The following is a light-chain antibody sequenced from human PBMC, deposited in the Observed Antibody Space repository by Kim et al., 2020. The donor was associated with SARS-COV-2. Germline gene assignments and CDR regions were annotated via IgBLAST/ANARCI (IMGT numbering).Light chain of an antibody. J-gene: IGKJ2*01. CDR2: GAS. CDR3: QQYGSSYT. V-gene: IGKV3-20*01. CDR1: ESVSSTY. Sequence: SMPQRESGTRSCRASESVSSTYVAWYQQKPGQAPRLLIYGASIRATGIPDRFSGSGSGTDFTLTISRLEPEDFAVYYCQQYGSSYTFGQGTKLEI.